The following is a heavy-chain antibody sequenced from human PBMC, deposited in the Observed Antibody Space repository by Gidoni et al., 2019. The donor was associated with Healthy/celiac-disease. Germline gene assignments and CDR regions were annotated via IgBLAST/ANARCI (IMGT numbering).Heavy chain of an antibody. Sequence: QVQLQQWGAGLLKPSETLSLTCAVYGGSFSGYYWSWIRQPPGKGLEWIGEINHSGSTNYNPSLKSRVTISVDTSKNQFSLKLSSVTAADTAVYYCARADTRGANGYWGQGTLVTVSS. D-gene: IGHD1-26*01. CDR1: GGSFSGYY. J-gene: IGHJ4*02. CDR2: INHSGST. CDR3: ARADTRGANGY. V-gene: IGHV4-34*01.